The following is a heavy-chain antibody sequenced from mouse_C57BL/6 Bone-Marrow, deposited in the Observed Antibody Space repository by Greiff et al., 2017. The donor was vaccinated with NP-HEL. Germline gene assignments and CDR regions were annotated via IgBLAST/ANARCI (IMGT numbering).Heavy chain of an antibody. J-gene: IGHJ1*03. CDR2: IDPGNGDT. CDR1: GFNIKDDY. V-gene: IGHV14-4*01. Sequence: VQLKQSGAELVRPGASVKLSCTASGFNIKDDYMHWVKQRPEQGLEWIGWIDPGNGDTEYASKFQGKATITADTSSNTAYLQLSSLTSEDTAVYYCTTRGWFYWYFDVWGTGTTVTVSS. D-gene: IGHD2-3*01. CDR3: TTRGWFYWYFDV.